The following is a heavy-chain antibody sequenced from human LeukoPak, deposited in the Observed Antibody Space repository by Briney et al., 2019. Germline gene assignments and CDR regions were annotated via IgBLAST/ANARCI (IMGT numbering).Heavy chain of an antibody. CDR3: ATDMGLVVPAASGYFDY. D-gene: IGHD2-2*01. CDR1: GYTLTELS. J-gene: IGHJ4*02. Sequence: ASVKVSCKVSGYTLTELSMHWVRQAPGKGLEWMGGFDPEDGGTIYAQKFQGRVTMTEDTSTDTAYMELSSLRSEDTAVYYCATDMGLVVPAASGYFDYWGQGTLVTVSS. CDR2: FDPEDGGT. V-gene: IGHV1-24*01.